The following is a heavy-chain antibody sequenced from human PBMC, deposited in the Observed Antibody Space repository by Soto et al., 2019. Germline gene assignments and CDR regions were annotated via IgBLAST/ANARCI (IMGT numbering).Heavy chain of an antibody. J-gene: IGHJ6*02. CDR1: GFMFSNFA. V-gene: IGHV3-23*01. CDR2: TRSNGEHT. CDR3: AKDSKSVSVAAARVYGMDV. Sequence: PGGTLSLTCAVSGFMFSNFAMTWVRQAPGKGLEWVSTTRSNGEHTYYADSVKGRFTGARDNSKSTQFLEMSSLRAEDTAIYDGAKDSKSVSVAAARVYGMDVWGQGTTVTVSS. D-gene: IGHD2-15*01.